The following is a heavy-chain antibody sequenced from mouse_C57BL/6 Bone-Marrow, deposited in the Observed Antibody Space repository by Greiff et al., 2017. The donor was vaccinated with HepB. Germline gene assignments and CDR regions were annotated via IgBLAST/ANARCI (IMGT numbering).Heavy chain of an antibody. CDR3: SRYDYGSSRYYAMDY. V-gene: IGHV1-69*01. CDR2: IDPSDSYT. Sequence: QVQLQQPGAELVMPGASVKLSCKASGYTFTSYWMHWVKQRPGQGLEWIGEIDPSDSYTNYNQKFKGKSTLTVDKSSSTAYMQLSSLTSEDSAVYYCSRYDYGSSRYYAMDYWGQGTSVTVSS. D-gene: IGHD1-1*01. CDR1: GYTFTSYW. J-gene: IGHJ4*01.